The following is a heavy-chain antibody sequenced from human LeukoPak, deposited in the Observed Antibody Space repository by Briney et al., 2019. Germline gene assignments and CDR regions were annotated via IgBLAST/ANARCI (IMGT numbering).Heavy chain of an antibody. D-gene: IGHD3-10*01. CDR2: ISSSSSYI. V-gene: IGHV3-21*01. J-gene: IGHJ3*02. CDR3: ARAGMHDAFDI. Sequence: GSLRLSCAASGFTSSSYSMNWVRPAPGEGLEWVSSISSSSSYIYYADSVKGRFTISRDNAKNSLYLQMNSLRAEDTAVYYCARAGMHDAFDIWGQGTMVTVSS. CDR1: GFTSSSYS.